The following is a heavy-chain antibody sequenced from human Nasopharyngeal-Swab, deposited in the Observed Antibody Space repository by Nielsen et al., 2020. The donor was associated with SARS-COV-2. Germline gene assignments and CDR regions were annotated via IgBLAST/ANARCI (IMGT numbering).Heavy chain of an antibody. V-gene: IGHV5-51*01. J-gene: IGHJ4*02. Sequence: GESLKISCRTSGYSFTTKWIGWVRQMPGKGLEWVGSIYPGDSDTRYSPSVQGQVTISADKSISTAYLQWSTLKASDTAMYYCARRGDDGYIDYWGQGTLVTVS. CDR3: ARRGDDGYIDY. CDR2: IYPGDSDT. D-gene: IGHD2-21*01. CDR1: GYSFTTKW.